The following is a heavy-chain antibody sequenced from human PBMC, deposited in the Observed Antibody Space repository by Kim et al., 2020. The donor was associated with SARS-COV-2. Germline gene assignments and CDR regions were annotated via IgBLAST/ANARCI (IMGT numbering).Heavy chain of an antibody. D-gene: IGHD6-13*01. J-gene: IGHJ6*02. CDR1: GGSISSYY. CDR3: ATGIAATGRFYYYGMDV. V-gene: IGHV4-59*13. Sequence: SETLSLTCTVSGGSISSYYWSWIRQPPGKGLEWIGYIYYSGSTNYNPSLKSRVTISVDTSKNQFSLKLSSVTAADTAVYYCATGIAATGRFYYYGMDVWGQGTTVTVSS. CDR2: IYYSGST.